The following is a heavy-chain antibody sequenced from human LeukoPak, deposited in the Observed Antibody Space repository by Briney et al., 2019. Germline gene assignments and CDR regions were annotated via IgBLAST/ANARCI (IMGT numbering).Heavy chain of an antibody. D-gene: IGHD3-10*01. CDR3: ARDNNLRWELWFGETNLDY. V-gene: IGHV3-66*01. J-gene: IGHJ4*02. CDR2: IYSGGST. Sequence: PGGSLRLSCAASGFTVSSNYMSWVRQAPGKGLEWVSVIYSGGSTYYADSVKGRFTISRDNSKNTLYLQMNSLRAEDTAVYYCARDNNLRWELWFGETNLDYWGQGTLVTVSS. CDR1: GFTVSSNY.